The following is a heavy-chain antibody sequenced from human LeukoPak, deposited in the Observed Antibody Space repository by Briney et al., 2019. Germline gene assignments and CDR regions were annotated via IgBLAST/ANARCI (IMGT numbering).Heavy chain of an antibody. CDR1: GYSFTSYW. V-gene: IGHV5-51*01. J-gene: IGHJ6*03. CDR2: IYPGDSDT. CDR3: ARVVVPAAINYYYMDV. D-gene: IGHD2-2*02. Sequence: GESLKISCKGSGYSFTSYWIGWVRQMPGKGLEWMGIIYPGDSDTRYSPSFQGQVTISAGKSISTAYLQWSSLKASDTAMYYCARVVVPAAINYYYMDVWGKGTTVTVSS.